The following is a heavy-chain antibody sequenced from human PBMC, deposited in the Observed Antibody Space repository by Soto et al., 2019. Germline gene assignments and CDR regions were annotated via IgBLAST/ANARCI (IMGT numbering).Heavy chain of an antibody. D-gene: IGHD2-2*02. CDR1: GYTLTELS. CDR2: FDPEDGET. J-gene: IGHJ6*02. V-gene: IGHV1-24*01. Sequence: AAVKVSVKVSGYTLTELSMHWVRQAPGKGGEGVGGFDPEDGETIYAQKFQGRVTMTEDTSTDTAYMELSSLRSEDTAVYYCATWIRGFCSSTSCYTGLYYYGMDGWGQGTTGTGSS. CDR3: ATWIRGFCSSTSCYTGLYYYGMDG.